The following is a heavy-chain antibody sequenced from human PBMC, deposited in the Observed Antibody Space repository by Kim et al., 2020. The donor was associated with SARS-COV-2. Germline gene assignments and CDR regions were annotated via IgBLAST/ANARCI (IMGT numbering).Heavy chain of an antibody. Sequence: YTDSVKGRFTISRDKSKNILYLKMDSLRPEDSAVYYCAKDFLQWRGFFDSCGRGTLVTVSS. CDR3: AKDFLQWRGFFDS. J-gene: IGHJ4*02. D-gene: IGHD3-3*01. V-gene: IGHV3-30*10.